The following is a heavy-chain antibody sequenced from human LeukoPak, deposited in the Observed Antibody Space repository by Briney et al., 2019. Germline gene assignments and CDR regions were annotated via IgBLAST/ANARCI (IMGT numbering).Heavy chain of an antibody. CDR1: GFTFSSYS. Sequence: PGGSLRLSCAASGFTFSSYSMNWVRQAPGKGLEWVSSISSSSSYIYYADSVKGRFTISRDNAKNSLYLQMNSLRAEDTAVYYCASSPRDIVVVPAAPFDYWGQGTLVTVSS. V-gene: IGHV3-21*01. J-gene: IGHJ4*02. D-gene: IGHD2-2*01. CDR3: ASSPRDIVVVPAAPFDY. CDR2: ISSSSSYI.